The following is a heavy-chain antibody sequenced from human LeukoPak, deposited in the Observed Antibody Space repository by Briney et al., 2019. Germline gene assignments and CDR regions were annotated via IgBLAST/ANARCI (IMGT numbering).Heavy chain of an antibody. J-gene: IGHJ4*02. CDR3: ARHNPLWGY. D-gene: IGHD1-14*01. CDR2: IKQDGSEN. Sequence: GGSLRLSCAASGLTFSSYVMTWVRQAPGKGLEWVANIKQDGSENYYVDSVKGRFTISRDNAKNSLYLQMNSLRVEDTAVYYCARHNPLWGYWGQGTLVTVSS. V-gene: IGHV3-7*04. CDR1: GLTFSSYV.